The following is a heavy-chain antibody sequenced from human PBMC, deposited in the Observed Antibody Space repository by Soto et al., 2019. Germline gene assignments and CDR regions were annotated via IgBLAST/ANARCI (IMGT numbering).Heavy chain of an antibody. V-gene: IGHV4-30-2*01. D-gene: IGHD6-13*01. CDR2: IYHSGST. CDR3: ARTDRSSWYFDS. J-gene: IGHJ4*02. Sequence: SETLSLTCAVSGGSISTGGYSWILIRQPPGKGLEGIGYIYHSGSTYYNPSLKSRVTISVDRSKTPFSLKLSSVTAADTTVYYCARTDRSSWYFDSWGQGTRVTVSS. CDR1: GGSISTGGYS.